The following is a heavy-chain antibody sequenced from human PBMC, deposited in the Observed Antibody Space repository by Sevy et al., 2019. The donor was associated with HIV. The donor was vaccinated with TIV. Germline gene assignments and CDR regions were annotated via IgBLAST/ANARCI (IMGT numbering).Heavy chain of an antibody. V-gene: IGHV3-15*01. CDR2: IKGKIYDGTI. D-gene: IGHD6-13*01. CDR3: TTASWSQEDYYNY. CDR1: GFTXSNAW. Sequence: GGSLRLSCAASGFTXSNAWMSWVRQAPGKGLEWVGRIKGKIYDGTIDYAAPVKGRFSISRDDSKNTLYLQINSLKTEDTAVYYCTTASWSQEDYYNYWGQGTLVTVSS. J-gene: IGHJ4*02.